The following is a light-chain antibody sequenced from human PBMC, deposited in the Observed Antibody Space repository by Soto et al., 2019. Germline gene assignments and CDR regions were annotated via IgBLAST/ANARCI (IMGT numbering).Light chain of an antibody. CDR3: MQDLQTELT. Sequence: DIVMTQSPLSLPVTPGEPASISCRSSQSLLHSNGYNYLDWYLQKPGQSPQLLIYLGSNRASGDPARFSGSGSGTDFTLKISRVEAEDVGVYYCMQDLQTELTCGGGPKVEIK. J-gene: IGKJ4*01. CDR1: QSLLHSNGYNY. V-gene: IGKV2-28*01. CDR2: LGS.